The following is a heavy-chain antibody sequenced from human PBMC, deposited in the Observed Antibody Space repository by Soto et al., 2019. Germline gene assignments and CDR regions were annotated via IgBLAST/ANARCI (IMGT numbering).Heavy chain of an antibody. CDR3: ISAPGRNLIF. CDR2: IKSETDGGTR. J-gene: IGHJ4*02. V-gene: IGHV3-15*01. Sequence: GGSLRLSCATSGFTFPNAWMSWVRQAPGKGLEWVGRIKSETDGGTRDLAAPVKGRFNISRDDVRDTLYLEMNSLKIEDTAVYYCISAPGRNLIFWGQGALVTVSS. CDR1: GFTFPNAW. D-gene: IGHD2-8*02.